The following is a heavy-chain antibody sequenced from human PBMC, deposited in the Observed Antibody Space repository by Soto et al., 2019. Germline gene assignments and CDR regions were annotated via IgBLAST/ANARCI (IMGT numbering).Heavy chain of an antibody. CDR1: GVSLSGSRYY. D-gene: IGHD6-6*01. CDR3: CSAHGMDV. CDR2: TRYGGIP. Sequence: SETLSLTCTVSGVSLSGSRYYWSWIRQVPGKGLEWIGFTRYGGIPYHNPSLKSRATISVQSSKNQFSLRLTSLTAADTAVYYCCSAHGMDVWGRGTTVTVSS. V-gene: IGHV4-31*03. J-gene: IGHJ6*02.